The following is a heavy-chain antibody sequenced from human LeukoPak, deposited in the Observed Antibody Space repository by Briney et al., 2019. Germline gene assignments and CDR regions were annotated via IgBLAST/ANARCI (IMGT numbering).Heavy chain of an antibody. CDR3: AELGITMIGGV. CDR1: GFTFSSYE. J-gene: IGHJ6*04. V-gene: IGHV3-48*03. CDR2: ISSSVSTI. Sequence: GGSLRLSCAASGFTFSSYEMNWVRQAPGKGLEWVSYISSSVSTIYYADSVKGRFTISRDNAKNSLYLQMNSLRAEDTAVYYCAELGITMIGGVWGKGTTVTVSS. D-gene: IGHD3-10*02.